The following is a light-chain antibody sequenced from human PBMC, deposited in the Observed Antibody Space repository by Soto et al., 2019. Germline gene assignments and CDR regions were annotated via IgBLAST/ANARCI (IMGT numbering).Light chain of an antibody. CDR2: DAT. CDR1: TGGVTSGHW. CDR3: SLSFGGTVV. J-gene: IGLJ2*01. V-gene: IGLV7-46*01. Sequence: QAVVTQEPSMTVSPGGTVTLTCGSSTGGVTSGHWPYWFQQKAGQAPRTLIYDATNKHSWTPARFTGYRLGGKAALTLSGAQPEEEAEYYCSLSFGGTVVFGGGTKLTVL.